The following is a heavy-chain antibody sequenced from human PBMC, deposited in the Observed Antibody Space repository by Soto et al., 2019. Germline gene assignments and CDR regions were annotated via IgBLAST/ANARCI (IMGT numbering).Heavy chain of an antibody. D-gene: IGHD4-4*01. Sequence: QVQLVQSGAEVKKPGASVKVSCKASGYTFTSYDINWVRQATGQGLEWMGWMNPNSGNTGYAQKFQGRVTMTRNTSISTAYMELRSLRSEDTAVYYCARVSWGRVTRQLDYWGQGTLVTVSS. CDR2: MNPNSGNT. CDR1: GYTFTSYD. CDR3: ARVSWGRVTRQLDY. J-gene: IGHJ4*02. V-gene: IGHV1-8*01.